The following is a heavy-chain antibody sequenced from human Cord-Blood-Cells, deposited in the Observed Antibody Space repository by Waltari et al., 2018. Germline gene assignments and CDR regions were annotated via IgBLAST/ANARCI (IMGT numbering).Heavy chain of an antibody. D-gene: IGHD6-19*01. Sequence: QVQLQQWGAGLLKPPETLSLTCAVYGGSSSGYYWRWITQPPGTGLEWIGEINHSGSTNYNPSLKSRVTISVDTSKNQFSLKLSSVTAADTAVYYCARGLPPPGPAVAGGGWFDPWGQGTLVTVSS. CDR1: GGSSSGYY. CDR3: ARGLPPPGPAVAGGGWFDP. CDR2: INHSGST. V-gene: IGHV4-34*01. J-gene: IGHJ5*02.